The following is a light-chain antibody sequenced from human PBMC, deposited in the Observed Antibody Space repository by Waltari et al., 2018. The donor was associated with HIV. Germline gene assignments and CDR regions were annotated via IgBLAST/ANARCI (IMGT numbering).Light chain of an antibody. V-gene: IGLV1-51*01. Sequence: QSGLTQPPSVSAAPGQRVTISCSGTRSNIGYNSVSWYQQLPGAAPKLLIYDNDKRPSGIPDRFSASKSGTSVTLCITGLQTGDEATYYCGTWDNGLSEVLFGGGTKLTVL. CDR2: DND. CDR3: GTWDNGLSEVL. J-gene: IGLJ2*01. CDR1: RSNIGYNS.